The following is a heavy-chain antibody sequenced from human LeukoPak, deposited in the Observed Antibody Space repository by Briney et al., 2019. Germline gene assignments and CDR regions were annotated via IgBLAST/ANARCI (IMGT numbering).Heavy chain of an antibody. CDR3: AHLYYYDTSGYYRYFDY. D-gene: IGHD3-22*01. V-gene: IGHV2-5*02. CDR1: GFSISTSGVG. CDR2: IYWDDDK. Sequence: ESGPTLVKPTQTLTLTCTFSGFSISTSGVGVGWIRQPPGKALAWLALIYWDDDKRYSPSLKSRLTITKDASKNQVVLVMTNVDPVDTATYYCAHLYYYDTSGYYRYFDYWGQGTLVTVSS. J-gene: IGHJ4*02.